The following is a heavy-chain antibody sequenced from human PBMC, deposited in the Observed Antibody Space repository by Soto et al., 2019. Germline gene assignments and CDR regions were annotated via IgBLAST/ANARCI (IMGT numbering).Heavy chain of an antibody. V-gene: IGHV3-23*01. Sequence: EVQLLESGGGLVQPGGSLRLTCVGSGFTFRNQDMRWVRQAPGKGLEWVSGISGRGGVTYYADSVKGRFTISRDNSKKPLYLQMNNLRANDTAVYYCAKDRQFRSYYESAGHYNDWGQGTLVTVSS. CDR3: AKDRQFRSYYESAGHYND. CDR1: GFTFRNQD. D-gene: IGHD3-22*01. CDR2: ISGRGGVT. J-gene: IGHJ4*02.